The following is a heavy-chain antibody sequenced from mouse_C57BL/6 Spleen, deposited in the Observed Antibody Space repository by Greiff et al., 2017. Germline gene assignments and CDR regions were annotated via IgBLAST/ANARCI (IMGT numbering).Heavy chain of an antibody. D-gene: IGHD2-4*01. Sequence: EVKLMESGGGLVKPGGSLKLSCAASGFTFSDYGMHWVRQAPEKGLEWVAYISSGSGTIYYADTVKGRFTISRDNAKNTLFLQMTSLRSEDTAMYYCARVYYEGAMDYWGQGTSVTVSS. CDR3: ARVYYEGAMDY. J-gene: IGHJ4*01. CDR1: GFTFSDYG. V-gene: IGHV5-17*01. CDR2: ISSGSGTI.